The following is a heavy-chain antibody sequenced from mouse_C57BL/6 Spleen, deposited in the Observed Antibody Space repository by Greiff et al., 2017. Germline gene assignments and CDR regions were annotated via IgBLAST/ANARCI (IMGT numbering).Heavy chain of an antibody. J-gene: IGHJ2*01. CDR1: GYAFSSSW. Sequence: QVQLQQSGPELVKPGASVKISCKASGYAFSSSWMNWVKQRPGKGLEWIGRIYPGDGDTNYNGKFKGKATLTADKSSSTAYMQLSSLTSEYSAVYFCASGHYYGSSYGYWGQGTTLTVSS. CDR3: ASGHYYGSSYGY. V-gene: IGHV1-82*01. CDR2: IYPGDGDT. D-gene: IGHD1-1*01.